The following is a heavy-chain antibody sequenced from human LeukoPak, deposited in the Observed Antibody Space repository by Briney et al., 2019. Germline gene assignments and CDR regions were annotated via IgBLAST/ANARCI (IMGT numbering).Heavy chain of an antibody. Sequence: ASVKVSCKASGYTFSNFGISWVRQAPGQGLEWVGWISGYNDDTHYAQKFQGRVTMTTDTSTNTAYMDLRSLRSDDTATYYCAKDFYNSGGRWYDCFDIWGQGTMVIVSS. D-gene: IGHD2-15*01. CDR1: GYTFSNFG. CDR2: ISGYNDDT. CDR3: AKDFYNSGGRWYDCFDI. J-gene: IGHJ3*02. V-gene: IGHV1-18*01.